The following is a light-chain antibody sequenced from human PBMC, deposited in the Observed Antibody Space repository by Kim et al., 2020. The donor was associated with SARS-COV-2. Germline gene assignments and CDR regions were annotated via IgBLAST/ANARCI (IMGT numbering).Light chain of an antibody. V-gene: IGLV3-1*01. CDR1: DLGQKY. CDR3: QAWDNTVV. CDR2: EDT. J-gene: IGLJ2*01. Sequence: VSVAPGQTAIIAGSGDDLGQKYVYWYQQKPGQSPALVIYEDTRRTSGIPERCSGSNSGNTATLTISGTQAMDEADYYCQAWDNTVVFGGGTQLTVL.